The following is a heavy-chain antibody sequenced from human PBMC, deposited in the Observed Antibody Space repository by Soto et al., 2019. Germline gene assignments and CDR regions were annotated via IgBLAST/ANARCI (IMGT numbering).Heavy chain of an antibody. CDR3: VSYETQLERRPSYGKDV. CDR2: IWHHGGNK. V-gene: IGHV3-33*03. CDR1: GFTFSHYG. Sequence: QMQLEESGGGVVQPGRSLRLSCVASGFTFSHYGMHWVRQAPGKGLEWVAVIWHHGGNKYYADSVKGRFTISRDNARNTLYLQMDSLRGEDTGVYYCVSYETQLERRPSYGKDVWGRGNTVIVSS. D-gene: IGHD1-1*01. J-gene: IGHJ6*02.